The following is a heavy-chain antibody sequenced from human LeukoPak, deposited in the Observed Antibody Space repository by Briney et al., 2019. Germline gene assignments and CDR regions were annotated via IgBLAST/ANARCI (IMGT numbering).Heavy chain of an antibody. CDR1: SGSISSYY. CDR3: ATVPTNAYDSSGYGMAFDI. V-gene: IGHV4-34*01. CDR2: INHSGST. Sequence: SETLSLTCTVSSGSISSYYWSWIRQPPGKGLEWIGEINHSGSTNYNPSLKSRVTISVDTSKNQFSLKLSSVTAADTAVYYCATVPTNAYDSSGYGMAFDIWGRGTMVTVSS. J-gene: IGHJ3*02. D-gene: IGHD3-22*01.